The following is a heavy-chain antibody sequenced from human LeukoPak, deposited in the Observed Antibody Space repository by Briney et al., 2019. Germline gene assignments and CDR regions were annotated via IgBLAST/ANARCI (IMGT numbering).Heavy chain of an antibody. D-gene: IGHD1-26*01. CDR2: ISYDGDHK. CDR3: AREYYSGNYYVFDY. Sequence: TGGSLRLSCAASGFTFTDYAIHWVRQAPGKGLEWVAVISYDGDHKYYPDSVKGRFTISRDNSKNTVYLQMNSLRVEDTAVYFCAREYYSGNYYVFDYWGQGTLATVSS. CDR1: GFTFTDYA. J-gene: IGHJ4*02. V-gene: IGHV3-30-3*01.